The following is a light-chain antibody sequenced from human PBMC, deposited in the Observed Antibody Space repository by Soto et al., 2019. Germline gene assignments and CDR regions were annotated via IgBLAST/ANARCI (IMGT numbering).Light chain of an antibody. CDR2: DAS. V-gene: IGKV1-5*01. J-gene: IGKJ1*01. CDR3: QQYNTYSPWT. Sequence: DIQMTQSPSTLSASVGDRVTITCRASQSISNWLAWYQQEPGKAPKLLIYDASSLETGVPSRFSGSGSGTQFTLTISSLQPDDFATYYCQQYNTYSPWTFGQGTKVAIK. CDR1: QSISNW.